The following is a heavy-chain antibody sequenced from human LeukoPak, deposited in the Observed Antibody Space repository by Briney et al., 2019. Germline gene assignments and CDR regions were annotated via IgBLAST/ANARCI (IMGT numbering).Heavy chain of an antibody. J-gene: IGHJ4*02. D-gene: IGHD5-18*01. CDR3: ARARLGYSYDY. CDR2: IHYSGTT. Sequence: SETLSLTCTVSGGSISSSSHYWGWIRQPPGKGLEWIGDIHYSGTTYYNPSLKSRVTISVDTSKNQFSLKLSSVTAADTAVYYCARARLGYSYDYWGQGTLVTVSS. CDR1: GGSISSSSHY. V-gene: IGHV4-39*07.